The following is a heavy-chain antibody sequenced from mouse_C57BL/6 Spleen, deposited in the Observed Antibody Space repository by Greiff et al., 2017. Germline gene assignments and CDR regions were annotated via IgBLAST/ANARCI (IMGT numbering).Heavy chain of an antibody. V-gene: IGHV1-82*01. CDR2: IYPGDGDT. CDR1: GYAFSSSW. D-gene: IGHD5-5*01. Sequence: QVQLQQSGPELVKPGASVKISCKASGYAFSSSWMNWVKQRPGKGLEWIGRIYPGDGDTNYNGKFKGKATLTADKSSSTAYMQLSSLTSEDSAVYFCARELGGLPYYYAMDYWGQGTSVTVSS. J-gene: IGHJ4*01. CDR3: ARELGGLPYYYAMDY.